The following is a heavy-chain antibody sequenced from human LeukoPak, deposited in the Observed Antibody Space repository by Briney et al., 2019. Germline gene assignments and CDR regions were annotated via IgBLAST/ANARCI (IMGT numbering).Heavy chain of an antibody. D-gene: IGHD3-10*01. CDR2: ISYDGSNK. CDR3: ARAPGGIYGSGSYYGY. Sequence: GGSLRLSCAASGFTFSSYAMHWVRQAPGKGLEWVAFISYDGSNKYYADSVKGRFTISRDNSKSTLYLQMNSLRAEDTAVYYCARAPGGIYGSGSYYGYWGQGTLVTVSS. V-gene: IGHV3-30-3*01. CDR1: GFTFSSYA. J-gene: IGHJ4*02.